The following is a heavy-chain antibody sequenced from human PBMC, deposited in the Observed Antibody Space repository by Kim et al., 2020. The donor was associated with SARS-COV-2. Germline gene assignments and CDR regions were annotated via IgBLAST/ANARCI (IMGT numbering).Heavy chain of an antibody. CDR2: ISSSSSYI. V-gene: IGHV3-21*01. J-gene: IGHJ6*02. CDR3: ATDENYYCFWSVYSRRYGMDV. Sequence: GGSLRLSCAASGFTFSSYSMNWVRPAQGKGLEWVSSISSSSSYIYYADSVKGRFTIPRDNAKNSLYLQMNRLRAEDKDVYYCATDENYYCFWSVYSRRYGMDVWGQGTTVTVSS. CDR1: GFTFSSYS. D-gene: IGHD3-3*01.